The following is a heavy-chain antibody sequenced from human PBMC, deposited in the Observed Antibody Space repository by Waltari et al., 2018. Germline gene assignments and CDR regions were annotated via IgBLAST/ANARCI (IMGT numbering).Heavy chain of an antibody. CDR3: ARDSTRRFDY. CDR2: INEDGSEK. Sequence: EVQLVESGGGLVQPGGSLRLSCAASGFSFSSYWMTWVRQAPGKGLEWVASINEDGSEKQYGDSVKGRFTISRDNAKNSLYLQMNSLRADDTAVYYCARDSTRRFDYWGQGTLVTVSS. D-gene: IGHD6-6*01. CDR1: GFSFSSYW. V-gene: IGHV3-7*01. J-gene: IGHJ4*02.